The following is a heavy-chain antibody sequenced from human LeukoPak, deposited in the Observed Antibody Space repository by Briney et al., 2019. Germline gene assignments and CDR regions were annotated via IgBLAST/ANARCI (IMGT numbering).Heavy chain of an antibody. CDR2: IKSKTDGGTT. J-gene: IGHJ4*02. D-gene: IGHD6-19*01. V-gene: IGHV3-15*01. Sequence: GGSLRLSCVASGFTFNNAWMSWVRQAPGKGLEWVGRIKSKTDGGTTDYAAPVKGRFTISRDDSKNTLYLQMNSLKTEDTAVYYCTHRDRIAVAGTDYWGQGTLVTVSS. CDR1: GFTFNNAW. CDR3: THRDRIAVAGTDY.